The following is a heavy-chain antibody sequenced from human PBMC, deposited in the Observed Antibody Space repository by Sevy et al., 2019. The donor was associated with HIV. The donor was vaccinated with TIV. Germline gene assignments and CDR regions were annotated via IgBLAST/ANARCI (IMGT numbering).Heavy chain of an antibody. CDR1: GLAFSSYA. Sequence: GGSLRLSCAASGLAFSSYAMHWVRQAPDKGLEWVAVISYDGSNQDYADSVKGRFTISRDNSKNTLYLQMNSLRVEDTAVYYCARFPPERAFDIWCQGTMVTVSS. CDR3: ARFPPERAFDI. CDR2: ISYDGSNQ. J-gene: IGHJ3*02. V-gene: IGHV3-30*04.